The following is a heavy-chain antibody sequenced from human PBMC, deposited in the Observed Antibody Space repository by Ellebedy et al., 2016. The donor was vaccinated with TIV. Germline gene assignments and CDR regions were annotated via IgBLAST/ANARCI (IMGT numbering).Heavy chain of an antibody. D-gene: IGHD2-15*01. CDR3: ARGGVVAAVDY. Sequence: GESLKISCAASGFTFSNYWMTWVRQAPGKGLEWVANMKQDGREEYYVDSVKGRFIISRDNAKNSVYLQMNSLRVEDTAVYYCARGGVVAAVDYWGQGTLVTVSS. J-gene: IGHJ4*02. V-gene: IGHV3-7*03. CDR1: GFTFSNYW. CDR2: MKQDGREE.